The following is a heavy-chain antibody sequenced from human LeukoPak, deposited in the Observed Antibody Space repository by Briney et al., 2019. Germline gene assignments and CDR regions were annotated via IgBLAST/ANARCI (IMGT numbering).Heavy chain of an antibody. J-gene: IGHJ4*02. CDR2: IYYSGST. Sequence: SETLSLTCTVSGGSISSSSYYWGWIRQPPGRGLEWIGSIYYSGSTYYNPSLKSRVTISVDTSKNQFSLKLSSVTAADTAVYYCARGANYYDSSGYSATFDYWGQGTLVTVSS. CDR1: GGSISSSSYY. V-gene: IGHV4-39*01. D-gene: IGHD3-22*01. CDR3: ARGANYYDSSGYSATFDY.